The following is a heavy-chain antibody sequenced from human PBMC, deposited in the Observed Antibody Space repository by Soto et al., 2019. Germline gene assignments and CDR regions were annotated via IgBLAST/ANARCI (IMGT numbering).Heavy chain of an antibody. CDR3: ARDRNELWFGELLSFSYGMDV. CDR2: IWYDGSNK. CDR1: GFTFSTYG. J-gene: IGHJ6*02. D-gene: IGHD3-10*01. Sequence: QVQLVESGGGVVQPGRSLRLSCAASGFTFSTYGMHWVRQAPGKGLEWVAIIWYDGSNKYYADSVKGRFTISRDNSKNTLYLQMNSLRAEDTAVYYCARDRNELWFGELLSFSYGMDVWGQGTTVTVSS. V-gene: IGHV3-33*01.